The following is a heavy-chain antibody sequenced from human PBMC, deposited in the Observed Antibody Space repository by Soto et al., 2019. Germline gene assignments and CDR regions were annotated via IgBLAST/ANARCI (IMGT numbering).Heavy chain of an antibody. V-gene: IGHV5-51*01. CDR3: AAGYTTGPDAFDI. CDR1: GYSFANYW. Sequence: PGESLKISCKGSGYSFANYWIRWVRQMPGKGLEWMGMIFPGDSDTKNSPSLQGQITMSVDKSDSSAYLQWRSLKASDTAMYYCAAGYTTGPDAFDIWGQGTMVTVSS. CDR2: IFPGDSDT. J-gene: IGHJ3*02. D-gene: IGHD6-13*01.